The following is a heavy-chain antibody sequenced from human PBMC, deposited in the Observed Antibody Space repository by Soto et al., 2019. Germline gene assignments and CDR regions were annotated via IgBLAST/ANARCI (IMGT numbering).Heavy chain of an antibody. CDR3: AKVKQQLGRGIMDV. CDR2: ISGSGGST. Sequence: GGSLRLSCAASGFTFSSYAMSWVRQAPGKGLEWVSAISGSGGSTYYADSVKGRFTISRDNSKNTLYLQMNSLRAEDTAVYYCAKVKQQLGRGIMDVWGQGTTVTVSS. V-gene: IGHV3-23*01. J-gene: IGHJ6*02. D-gene: IGHD6-13*01. CDR1: GFTFSSYA.